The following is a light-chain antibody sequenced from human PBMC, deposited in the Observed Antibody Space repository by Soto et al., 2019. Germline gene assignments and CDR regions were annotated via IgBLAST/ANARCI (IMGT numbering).Light chain of an antibody. V-gene: IGLV1-40*01. CDR3: QSYDSSLSGVV. CDR2: GNS. CDR1: SSNIGAGYD. Sequence: QLVLTQPPSVSGAPGQRVIISCTGSSSNIGAGYDVHWYQQLPGTAPKLLIYGNSNRPSGVPDRFSGSKSGTSASLAITGLQAEDEADYYCQSYDSSLSGVVFGGGTQLTVL. J-gene: IGLJ2*01.